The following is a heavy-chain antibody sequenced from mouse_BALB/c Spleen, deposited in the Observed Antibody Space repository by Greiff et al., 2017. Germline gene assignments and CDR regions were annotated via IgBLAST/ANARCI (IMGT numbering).Heavy chain of an antibody. D-gene: IGHD1-1*01. CDR2: ISSGGST. CDR3: ARGGDYYGSFAY. Sequence: DVHLVESGGGLVKPGGSLKLSCAASGFTFSSYAMSWVRQTPEKRLEWVASISSGGSTYYPDSVKGRFTISRDNARNILYLQMSSLRSEDTAMYYCARGGDYYGSFAYWGQGTLVTVSA. J-gene: IGHJ3*01. CDR1: GFTFSSYA. V-gene: IGHV5-6-5*01.